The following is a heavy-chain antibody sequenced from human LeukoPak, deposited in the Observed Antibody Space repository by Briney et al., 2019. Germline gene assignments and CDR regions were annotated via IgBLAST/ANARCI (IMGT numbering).Heavy chain of an antibody. J-gene: IGHJ4*02. CDR2: IYPGGSYT. D-gene: IGHD3-22*01. CDR1: GYTFTTYW. V-gene: IGHV5-51*01. Sequence: GDSLKISCSCSGYTFTTYWIGWVRQMPGKGLEWMGIIYPGGSYTKYNPSFQGHVPFSADTSINTAFLHWSRLKASDTAMYYCARTGYSSGFYEEFDSWGQGTLVTVSS. CDR3: ARTGYSSGFYEEFDS.